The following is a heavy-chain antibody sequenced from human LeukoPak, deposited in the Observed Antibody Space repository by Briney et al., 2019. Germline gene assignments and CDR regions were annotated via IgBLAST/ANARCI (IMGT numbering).Heavy chain of an antibody. CDR2: FDPEDGET. V-gene: IGHV1-24*01. J-gene: IGHJ4*02. CDR3: ATDGIRDGYRGAFVY. CDR1: GYTFTGYY. Sequence: ASVKVSCKASGYTFTGYYLHWVRQAPGKGLEWMGGFDPEDGETIYAQKFQGRVTMTEDTSTDTAYMELSSLRSEDTAVYYCATDGIRDGYRGAFVYWGQGTLVTVSS. D-gene: IGHD5-24*01.